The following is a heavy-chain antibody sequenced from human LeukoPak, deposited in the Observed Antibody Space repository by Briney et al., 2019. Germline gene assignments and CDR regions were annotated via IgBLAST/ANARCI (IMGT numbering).Heavy chain of an antibody. CDR3: ARLGYYYDSSAKGAFDY. V-gene: IGHV4-39*01. CDR1: GGSISSSSYY. D-gene: IGHD3-22*01. CDR2: IYYSGST. J-gene: IGHJ4*02. Sequence: PSETLSLTCTVSGGSISSSSYYWSWIRQLPGKGLEWIGSIYYSGSTYNNPSLKSRVTISVDTSKNQFSLKLSSVTAADTAVYYCARLGYYYDSSAKGAFDYWGQGTLVTVPS.